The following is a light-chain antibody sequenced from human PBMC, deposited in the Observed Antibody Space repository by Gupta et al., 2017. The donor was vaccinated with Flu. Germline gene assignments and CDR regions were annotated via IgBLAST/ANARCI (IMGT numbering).Light chain of an antibody. V-gene: IGKV3-20*01. CDR2: AAS. Sequence: EVVLTQSPGTLSLSPGEGATLSCRASQSVRSAYLTWYQQRPGQAPRVLIYAASTRATGIPDRFSGSGSGTVFTLTISRLEPEDFAVYYCQQYDESRYTIGQGTKLEIK. CDR3: QQYDESRYT. CDR1: QSVRSAY. J-gene: IGKJ2*01.